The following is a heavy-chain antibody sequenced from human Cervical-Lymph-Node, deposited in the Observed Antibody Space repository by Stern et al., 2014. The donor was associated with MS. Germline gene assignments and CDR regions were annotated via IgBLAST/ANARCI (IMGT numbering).Heavy chain of an antibody. V-gene: IGHV3-7*01. CDR2: IKQDGSEK. J-gene: IGHJ4*02. CDR1: GLSFSDYW. CDR3: ARGRDYFGP. Sequence: EVQLLESGGGLAQPGGSLRLSCAASGLSFSDYWMSWVRQAPGPGLEWVAYIKQDGSEKYYLDSVKGRFTISRDNTKNSLSLQMNSLRAEDTAFYYCARGRDYFGPWGQGTLVTVSS.